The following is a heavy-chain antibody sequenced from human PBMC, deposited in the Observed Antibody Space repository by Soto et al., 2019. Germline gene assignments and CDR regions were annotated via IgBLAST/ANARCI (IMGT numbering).Heavy chain of an antibody. J-gene: IGHJ4*02. Sequence: QVQLVQSGAEVKKPGASVKVSCKASGYTFTSYDINWVRQATGQGLEWMGWMNPNSGNTGYAQKFQGRVTMTRNTSISKAYMELSSLRSEDTAVYYCARGRHYDILTGYSDFDYWGQGTLVTVSS. D-gene: IGHD3-9*01. CDR2: MNPNSGNT. V-gene: IGHV1-8*01. CDR3: ARGRHYDILTGYSDFDY. CDR1: GYTFTSYD.